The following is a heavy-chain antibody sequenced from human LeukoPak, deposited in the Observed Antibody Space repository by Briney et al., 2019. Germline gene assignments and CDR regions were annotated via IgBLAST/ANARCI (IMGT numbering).Heavy chain of an antibody. J-gene: IGHJ4*01. D-gene: IGHD3/OR15-3a*01. Sequence: GGSLRLSCAASGFTFSEFWIPWVRRAPGKGLVSLSRISGDGTYTDYADSVKGRFTISRDNTRNTVYLQMNSLRAEDTGIYYCSTIVWTTTGDCWGHGTLVTVSS. CDR1: GFTFSEFW. CDR3: STIVWTTTGDC. V-gene: IGHV3-74*01. CDR2: ISGDGTYT.